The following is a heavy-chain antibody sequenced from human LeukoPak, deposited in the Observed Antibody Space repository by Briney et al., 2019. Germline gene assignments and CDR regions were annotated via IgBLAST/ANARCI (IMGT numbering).Heavy chain of an antibody. CDR2: ISWNSGSI. CDR3: AKDISVGGYYGSGSYLFDY. CDR1: GFTFDDYA. J-gene: IGHJ4*02. Sequence: GGSLRLSCAASGFTFDDYAMHWVRQAPGKGLEWVSGISWNSGSIGYADSVKGRFTISRDNAKNSLYLQMNSLRAEDTALYYCAKDISVGGYYGSGSYLFDYWGQGTLVNVSS. D-gene: IGHD3-10*01. V-gene: IGHV3-9*01.